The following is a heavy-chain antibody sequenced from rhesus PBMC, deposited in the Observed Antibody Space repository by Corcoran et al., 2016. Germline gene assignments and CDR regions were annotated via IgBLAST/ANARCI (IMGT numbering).Heavy chain of an antibody. J-gene: IGHJ4*01. CDR3: ARYGYRHSYDY. D-gene: IGHD5-12*01. CDR1: GDSVSSTY. V-gene: IGHV4-160*01. CDR2: IYGASWST. Sequence: QVQLQESGPGLVKPSETLSLTCAVSGDSVSSTYWNWIRQSPGKGLEWIGYIYGASWSTGYNPSLQSRVTISTDTSKNQFSLRLRSVTAADTAEYYCARYGYRHSYDYWGQGVLVTVSS.